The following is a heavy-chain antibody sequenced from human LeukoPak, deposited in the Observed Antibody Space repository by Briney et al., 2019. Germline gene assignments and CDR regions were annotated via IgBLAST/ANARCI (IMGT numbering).Heavy chain of an antibody. CDR3: TRERGYSGYDPHSYAFDI. Sequence: GGSLRLSCTASGFTFGDYAMSWVRQAPGKGLEWVGFIRSKAYGGTTEYAASVKGRFTISRDDSKSIAYLQMNSLKTEDTAVYYCTRERGYSGYDPHSYAFDIWGQGTMVTVSS. J-gene: IGHJ3*02. CDR2: IRSKAYGGTT. CDR1: GFTFGDYA. D-gene: IGHD5-12*01. V-gene: IGHV3-49*04.